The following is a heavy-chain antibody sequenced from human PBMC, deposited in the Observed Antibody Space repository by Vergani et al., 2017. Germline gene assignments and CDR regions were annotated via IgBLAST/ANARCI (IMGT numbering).Heavy chain of an antibody. D-gene: IGHD2-21*02. Sequence: QVQLVESGGGVVQPGRSLRLSCAASGFTFSSYGMHWVRQAPGKGLEWVAVISYDGSKKYYADSVKGRFTISRDNSKNTLYLQMNSLRAEDTAVYYGAKDGGRDPYYYYGMDVWGQGTTVTVSS. CDR2: ISYDGSKK. V-gene: IGHV3-30*18. CDR1: GFTFSSYG. J-gene: IGHJ6*02. CDR3: AKDGGRDPYYYYGMDV.